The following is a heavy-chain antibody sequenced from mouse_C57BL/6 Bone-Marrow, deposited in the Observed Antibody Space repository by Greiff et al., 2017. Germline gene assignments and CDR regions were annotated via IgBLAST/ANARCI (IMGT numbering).Heavy chain of an antibody. V-gene: IGHV5-15*01. CDR1: GFTFSDYG. CDR3: AGHDDYDWYFDV. Sequence: EVMLVESGGGLVQPGGSLKLSCAASGFTFSDYGMAWVRQAPRKGPEWVAFISNLAYSIYYADTVTGRFTISRENAKNTLYLEMSSLRSEDTAMYYCAGHDDYDWYFDVWGTGTTVTVSS. J-gene: IGHJ1*03. D-gene: IGHD2-4*01. CDR2: ISNLAYSI.